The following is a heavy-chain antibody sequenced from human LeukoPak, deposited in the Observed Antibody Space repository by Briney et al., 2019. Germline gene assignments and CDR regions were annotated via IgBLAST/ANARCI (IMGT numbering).Heavy chain of an antibody. J-gene: IGHJ3*02. CDR3: ARGYSRAAFDI. D-gene: IGHD2-15*01. CDR2: ISSTGGTI. Sequence: GGSLRLSCVGSGFTFSNYLMNWVRQAPGKGLEWVSFISSTGGTIYYADAVKGRFTVSRDNAKNSLLLQMNSLRAEDTALYYCARGYSRAAFDIWGQGTMVTVS. V-gene: IGHV3-48*01. CDR1: GFTFSNYL.